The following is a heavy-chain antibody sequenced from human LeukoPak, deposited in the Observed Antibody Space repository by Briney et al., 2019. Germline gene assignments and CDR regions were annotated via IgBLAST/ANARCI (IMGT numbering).Heavy chain of an antibody. D-gene: IGHD6-6*01. CDR1: GXTFSNAW. V-gene: IGHV3-15*01. CDR2: IKRKTDGGTT. CDR3: TTDPSVLVVGY. Sequence: KPGGSLRLSWAASGXTFSNAWMNWVRQAPGKGREWVGRIKRKTDGGTTDYAAPVKGRFTISRDDSENTLYLQMNSLKTDDTAVYYCTTDPSVLVVGYWGQGTLVTVSS. J-gene: IGHJ4*02.